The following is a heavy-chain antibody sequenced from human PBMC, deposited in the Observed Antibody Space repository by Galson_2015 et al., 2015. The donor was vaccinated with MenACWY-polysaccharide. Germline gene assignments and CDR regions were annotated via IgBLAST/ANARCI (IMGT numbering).Heavy chain of an antibody. D-gene: IGHD5-12*01. V-gene: IGHV3-30*18. CDR2: ISYDGSSK. CDR1: GFTFSSYG. CDR3: AKDGRGGLRNYFDY. J-gene: IGHJ4*02. Sequence: LRLSCAASGFTFSSYGLHWVRQAPGKGLEWVAVISYDGSSKYYADSVKGRFTISRDDSKNTLYLQMNSLRAEDTAVYYCAKDGRGGLRNYFDYWGQGTLVTVSS.